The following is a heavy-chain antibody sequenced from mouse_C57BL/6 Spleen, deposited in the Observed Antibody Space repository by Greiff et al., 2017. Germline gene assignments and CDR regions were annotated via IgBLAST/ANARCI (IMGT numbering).Heavy chain of an antibody. V-gene: IGHV1-55*01. CDR3: ARRDYYGSSGYAMDY. J-gene: IGHJ4*01. D-gene: IGHD1-1*01. CDR1: GYTFTSYW. Sequence: QVQLQQSGAELVKPGASVKMSCKASGYTFTSYWITWVKQRPGQGLEWIGDIYPGSGSTNYNEKFKSKATLTVDTSSSTAYMQLSSLTSEDSAVYYCARRDYYGSSGYAMDYWGQGTSVTVSS. CDR2: IYPGSGST.